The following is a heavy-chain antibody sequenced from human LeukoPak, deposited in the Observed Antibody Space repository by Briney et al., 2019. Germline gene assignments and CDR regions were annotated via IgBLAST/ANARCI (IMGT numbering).Heavy chain of an antibody. CDR1: GFTFSSYE. Sequence: GGSLRLSCAASGFTFSSYEMNWVRQAPGKGLEWVSYISSSGSTIYYADSVKGRFTISRDNAKNSLYLRMNSLRAEDTAVYYCAIGGTRGIYSGYDPFDYWGQGTLVTVSS. CDR2: ISSSGSTI. D-gene: IGHD5-12*01. V-gene: IGHV3-48*03. CDR3: AIGGTRGIYSGYDPFDY. J-gene: IGHJ4*02.